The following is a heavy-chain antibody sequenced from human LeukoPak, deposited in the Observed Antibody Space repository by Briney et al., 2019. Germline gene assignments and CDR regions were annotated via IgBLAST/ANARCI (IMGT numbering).Heavy chain of an antibody. Sequence: ASVKVSRKASGYTFTSYYMHWVRQAPGQGLEWMGIINPSGGSTSYAQKFQGRVTMTRDTSTSTVYMELSSLRSEDTAVYYCARSATTDRRFDYWGQGTLVTVSS. CDR2: INPSGGST. CDR1: GYTFTSYY. J-gene: IGHJ4*02. V-gene: IGHV1-46*01. CDR3: ARSATTDRRFDY. D-gene: IGHD5-12*01.